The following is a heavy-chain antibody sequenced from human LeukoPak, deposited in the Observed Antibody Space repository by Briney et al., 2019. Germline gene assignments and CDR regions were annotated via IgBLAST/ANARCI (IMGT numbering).Heavy chain of an antibody. J-gene: IGHJ4*02. Sequence: SETLSLTCTVSGGSISSYYWSWIRQPPGKGLEWIGYIYYSGSTNYNPSLKSRVTLSVDTSKNQFSLKLSSVTAADTAVYYCARGSSGWPFDYWGQGTLVTVSS. CDR3: ARGSSGWPFDY. V-gene: IGHV4-59*08. CDR2: IYYSGST. D-gene: IGHD6-19*01. CDR1: GGSISSYY.